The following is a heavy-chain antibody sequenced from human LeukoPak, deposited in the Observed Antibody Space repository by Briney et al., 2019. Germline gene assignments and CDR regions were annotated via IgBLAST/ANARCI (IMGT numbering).Heavy chain of an antibody. Sequence: SETLSLTSTLSGGALSGYSWSWIRQSPGKGLECIGDIHYTGSTNYNPSLKSRVTISVETSKNKFSLKLKSVTAADTAVYYCARGGYYGSGNDFRFDPWGQGTLVTVST. CDR2: IHYTGST. CDR3: ARGGYYGSGNDFRFDP. D-gene: IGHD3-10*01. CDR1: GGALSGYS. J-gene: IGHJ5*02. V-gene: IGHV4-59*01.